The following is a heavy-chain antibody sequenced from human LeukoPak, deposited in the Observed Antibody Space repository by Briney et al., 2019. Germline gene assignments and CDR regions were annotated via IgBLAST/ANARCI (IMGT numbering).Heavy chain of an antibody. J-gene: IGHJ4*02. D-gene: IGHD1-14*01. CDR2: IYYTGST. Sequence: PSETLSLTCTVSGGSMSTYYWTWIQQPPGKGLEWIGFIYYTGSTNYNPSLKSRVTISVDTSKNQFSLKLSSVTAADTAVYYCAGMRITTPTVRTLDYWGQGTLVTVSS. CDR1: GGSMSTYY. CDR3: AGMRITTPTVRTLDY. V-gene: IGHV4-59*01.